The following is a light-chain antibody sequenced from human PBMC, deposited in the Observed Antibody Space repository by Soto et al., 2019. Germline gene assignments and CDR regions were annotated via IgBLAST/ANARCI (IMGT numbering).Light chain of an antibody. Sequence: EVVLTQSPVTLSLSPGERATLSCRASQRIANNFLAWFQQKPGQPPTLLIYGASTRASGIPDRFSGSGSGTDFALTISRLEPGDFAVYYCQQYGRSTFTFGQGTKLQIK. V-gene: IGKV3-20*01. CDR3: QQYGRSTFT. CDR2: GAS. CDR1: QRIANNF. J-gene: IGKJ2*01.